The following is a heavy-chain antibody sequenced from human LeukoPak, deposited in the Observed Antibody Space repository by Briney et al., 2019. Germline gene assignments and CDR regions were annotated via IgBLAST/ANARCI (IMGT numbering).Heavy chain of an antibody. D-gene: IGHD1-26*01. J-gene: IGHJ4*02. Sequence: GRSLRLSCAASGFTFSSYGMHWVRQAPGKGLEWVAVISYDGSNKYYADSVKGRFTISRDNSKNTLYLQMNSLRAEDTAVHYCAKDGGNGSCDYWGQGTLVTVSS. V-gene: IGHV3-30*18. CDR3: AKDGGNGSCDY. CDR1: GFTFSSYG. CDR2: ISYDGSNK.